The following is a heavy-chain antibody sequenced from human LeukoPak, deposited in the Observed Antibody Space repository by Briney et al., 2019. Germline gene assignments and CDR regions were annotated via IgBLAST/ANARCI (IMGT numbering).Heavy chain of an antibody. CDR1: GYTFTSYA. V-gene: IGHV1-3*01. J-gene: IGHJ4*02. Sequence: ASVKVSCKASGYTFTSYAMHWVRQAPGQRLEWMGWINAGNGNTKYSQKFQGRVTITRDTSASSVYMELSSLRSEDTAVYYCARDGGSFPLDYWGQGTLVTVSS. CDR3: ARDGGSFPLDY. D-gene: IGHD1-26*01. CDR2: INAGNGNT.